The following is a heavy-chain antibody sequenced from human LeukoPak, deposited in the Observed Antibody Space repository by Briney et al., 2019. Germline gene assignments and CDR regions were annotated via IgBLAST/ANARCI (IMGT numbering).Heavy chain of an antibody. CDR1: GFTFTNYY. V-gene: IGHV3-7*01. D-gene: IGHD1-26*01. Sequence: GGSLRLSCAVSGFTFTNYYMSWVRQAPGKGLEWVANIKQDGSETFYADSVKGRFAISRDNAKNSLYLEMDSLRAEDTALYYCARDEGGAHIYFWGRGTLVTVSS. CDR2: IKQDGSET. CDR3: ARDEGGAHIYF. J-gene: IGHJ4*02.